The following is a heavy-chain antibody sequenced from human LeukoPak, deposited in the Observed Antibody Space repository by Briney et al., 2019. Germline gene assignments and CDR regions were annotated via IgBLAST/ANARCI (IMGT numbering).Heavy chain of an antibody. Sequence: SETLSLTCTVSGGSISSYYWSWIRQPPGRGLEWIGYIYYSGSTNYNPSLKSRVTISVDTSKNQFSLKLSSVTAADTAVYYCARVCAVRGHYYYYYMDVWGKGTTVTISS. CDR2: IYYSGST. CDR1: GGSISSYY. CDR3: ARVCAVRGHYYYYYMDV. D-gene: IGHD3-10*01. J-gene: IGHJ6*03. V-gene: IGHV4-59*01.